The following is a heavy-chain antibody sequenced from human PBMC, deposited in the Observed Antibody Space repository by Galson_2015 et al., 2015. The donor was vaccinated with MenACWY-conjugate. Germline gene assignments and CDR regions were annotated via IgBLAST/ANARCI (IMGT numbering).Heavy chain of an antibody. J-gene: IGHJ4*02. CDR1: GGSVSSGSY. D-gene: IGHD1-14*01. CDR3: AREYNK. CDR2: IYSSGST. V-gene: IGHV4-61*01. Sequence: ETLSLTCTVSGGSVSSGSYWTWIRQPPGKGLGWIGLIYSSGSTKYNPSLKSRVTISLDMSKNQVSLKLSSVTAADTAVYYCAREYNKWGQGTLVTVSS.